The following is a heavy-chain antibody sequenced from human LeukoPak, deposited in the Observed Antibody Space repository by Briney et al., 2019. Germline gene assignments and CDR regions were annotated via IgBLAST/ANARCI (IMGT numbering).Heavy chain of an antibody. J-gene: IGHJ6*03. CDR2: INHSGST. D-gene: IGHD6-13*01. CDR1: GGSFSGYY. V-gene: IGHV4-34*01. Sequence: SETLSLTCAVYGGSFSGYYWSWIRQPPGKGLEWIGEINHSGSTNYNPSLKSRVTISVDTSKNQFSLKLSSVTAADTAVYYCARGAAAGTIGYYMDVWGKGTTVTVSS. CDR3: ARGAAAGTIGYYMDV.